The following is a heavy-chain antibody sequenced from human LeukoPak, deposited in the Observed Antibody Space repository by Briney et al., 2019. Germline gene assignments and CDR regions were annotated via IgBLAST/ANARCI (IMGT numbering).Heavy chain of an antibody. CDR1: GYTFSRYY. Sequence: GASVKVSCKASGYTFSRYYMYWVRQAPGQGLEWMGIINPSGGSTTYAQKLRGRVTMTRDTSTSTIYMELSSLRSEDTAVYYCARTTDGTADYWGQGTLVTVSS. V-gene: IGHV1-46*04. J-gene: IGHJ4*02. CDR2: INPSGGST. CDR3: ARTTDGTADY. D-gene: IGHD1-14*01.